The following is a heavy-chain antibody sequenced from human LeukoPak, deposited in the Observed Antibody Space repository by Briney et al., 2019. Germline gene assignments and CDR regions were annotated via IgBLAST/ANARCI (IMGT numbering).Heavy chain of an antibody. V-gene: IGHV7-4-1*02. CDR2: INTNTGNP. J-gene: IGHJ4*02. Sequence: ASVKVSCKASGYTFTNYAMNWVRQAPGQGLEWMGWINTNTGNPTYAQGFTGRFVFSLDTSVSTSYLQISSLKAEDTAVYFCARCPIIGYYLYGEFDSWGQGTLVTVSS. CDR1: GYTFTNYA. CDR3: ARCPIIGYYLYGEFDS. D-gene: IGHD3-3*01.